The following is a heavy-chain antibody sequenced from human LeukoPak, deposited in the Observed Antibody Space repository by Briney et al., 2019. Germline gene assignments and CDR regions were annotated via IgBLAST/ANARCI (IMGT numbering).Heavy chain of an antibody. Sequence: GASVKVSCKASGGTFSSYAISWVRQAPGQGLEWMGGIIPIFGTANYTQKFQGRVTITADESTSTAYMELSSLRSEDTAVYYCARRIYGSGTYYFDYWGQGTLVTVSS. J-gene: IGHJ4*02. D-gene: IGHD3-10*01. CDR1: GGTFSSYA. CDR2: IIPIFGTA. CDR3: ARRIYGSGTYYFDY. V-gene: IGHV1-69*13.